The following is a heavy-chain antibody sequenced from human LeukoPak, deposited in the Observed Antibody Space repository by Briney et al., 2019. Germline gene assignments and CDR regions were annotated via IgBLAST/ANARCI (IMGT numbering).Heavy chain of an antibody. Sequence: SETLSLTCTVSGGSISDYFWSWIRQPPGKGLEWVGYVFYNGSTNYNPSLKSRVTISADTSKNHFSLKLNSVTTADTAVYYCTRGAGWLIDYWGQGILVTVSS. CDR1: GGSISDYF. V-gene: IGHV4-59*01. CDR2: VFYNGST. D-gene: IGHD3-16*01. CDR3: TRGAGWLIDY. J-gene: IGHJ4*02.